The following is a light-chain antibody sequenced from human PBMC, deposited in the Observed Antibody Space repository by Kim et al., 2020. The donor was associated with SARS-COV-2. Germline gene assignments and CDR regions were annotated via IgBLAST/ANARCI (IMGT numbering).Light chain of an antibody. Sequence: SPGEIATLSCRATQSVGIKLAWYQQKPGQAPRLLIYDASTRETGIPGRFSGSGSGTEFTLTIGSLQSEDCALYYCQHYHKWPGITFGQGTRLEIK. CDR1: QSVGIK. J-gene: IGKJ5*01. CDR3: QHYHKWPGIT. V-gene: IGKV3-15*01. CDR2: DAS.